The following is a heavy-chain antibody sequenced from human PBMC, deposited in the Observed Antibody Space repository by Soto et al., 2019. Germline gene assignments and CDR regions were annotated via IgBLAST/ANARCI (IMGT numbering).Heavy chain of an antibody. V-gene: IGHV1-18*04. Sequence: ASVKVSCKASGYTFTSYGISWVRQAPGQGLEWMGWISAYNGNTNYAQKLQGRVTMTTDTSTSTAYMELRSLRSDDTAVYYCAREADFVVVPAAIHQASSYSNYYYGMDVWGQGTTVTV. D-gene: IGHD2-2*01. J-gene: IGHJ6*02. CDR3: AREADFVVVPAAIHQASSYSNYYYGMDV. CDR2: ISAYNGNT. CDR1: GYTFTSYG.